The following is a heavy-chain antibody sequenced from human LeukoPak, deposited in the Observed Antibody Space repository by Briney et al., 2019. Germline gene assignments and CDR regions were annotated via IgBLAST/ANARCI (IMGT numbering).Heavy chain of an antibody. V-gene: IGHV1-2*02. CDR1: KYTFTGHY. Sequence: ASVKVSCKASKYTFTGHYMHWVRQAPGQGLEWMGWINPNSGGTNYAQKFQGRVTMTRVTSISTAYMELSRLRSDDTAVYYCARSRGAGYVTEDSYYYHFCMDFWGKGTTVTVSS. D-gene: IGHD3-16*01. J-gene: IGHJ6*03. CDR3: ARSRGAGYVTEDSYYYHFCMDF. CDR2: INPNSGGT.